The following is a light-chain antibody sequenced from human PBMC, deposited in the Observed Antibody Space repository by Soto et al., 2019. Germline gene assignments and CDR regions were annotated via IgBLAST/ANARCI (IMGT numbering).Light chain of an antibody. Sequence: DIPTTQSPSSLSASVGDRVTITCRASQGINNYVAWYQQKPGKPPKLLIYAASTLQSGVPSRFSGSGSGTDFTLTINSLQPEDVATYSCQKYSSVPVFGPGTKVDIK. V-gene: IGKV1-27*01. CDR3: QKYSSVPV. J-gene: IGKJ3*01. CDR2: AAS. CDR1: QGINNY.